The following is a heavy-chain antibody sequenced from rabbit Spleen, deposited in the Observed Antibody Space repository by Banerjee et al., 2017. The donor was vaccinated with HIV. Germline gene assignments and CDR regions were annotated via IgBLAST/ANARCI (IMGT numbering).Heavy chain of an antibody. CDR3: ARGVGVDGGRDYLDL. J-gene: IGHJ3*01. D-gene: IGHD8-1*01. CDR1: GFDFSRNYY. V-gene: IGHV1S45*01. CDR2: IYGGSSGNT. Sequence: QEQLVESGGDLVKPGASLTLTCKASGFDFSRNYYMSWVRQAPGKGLEWIACIYGGSSGNTYYASWVNGRFTISKISSTTVTLQMTSLAAADTATYFCARGVGVDGGRDYLDLWGQGTLVTVS.